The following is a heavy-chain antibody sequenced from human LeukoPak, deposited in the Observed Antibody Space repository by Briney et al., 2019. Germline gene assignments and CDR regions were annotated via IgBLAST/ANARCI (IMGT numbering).Heavy chain of an antibody. CDR1: GFTFSDYY. CDR2: ISSSGSTI. Sequence: KPGGSLRLSCAASGFTFSDYYMSWICQAPGKGLEWVSYISSSGSTIYYADSVKGRFTISRDNAKNSLYLQMNSLRAEDTAVYYCARYITLSGSYEVCDYWGQGTLVTVSS. CDR3: ARYITLSGSYEVCDY. D-gene: IGHD3-10*01. V-gene: IGHV3-11*01. J-gene: IGHJ4*02.